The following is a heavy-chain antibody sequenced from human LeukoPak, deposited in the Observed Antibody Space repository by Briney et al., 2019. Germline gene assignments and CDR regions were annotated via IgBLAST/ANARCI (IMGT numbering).Heavy chain of an antibody. J-gene: IGHJ5*02. D-gene: IGHD2-15*01. CDR1: GYTFTSYD. V-gene: IGHV1-8*01. Sequence: ASVKVSCKASGYTFTSYDINWVRQATGQGLEWMGWMNPNSGNTGYAQKFQGRVTMTRNTSISTAYMELSSLRSEDTAVYYCARGYCSGGSCYSVENWFDPWGLGTLVTVSS. CDR2: MNPNSGNT. CDR3: ARGYCSGGSCYSVENWFDP.